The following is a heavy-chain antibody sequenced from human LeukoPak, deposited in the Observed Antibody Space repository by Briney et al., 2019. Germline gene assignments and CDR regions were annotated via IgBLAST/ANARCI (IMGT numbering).Heavy chain of an antibody. CDR1: GGSISSYY. J-gene: IGHJ4*02. V-gene: IGHV4-59*01. D-gene: IGHD2-2*01. CDR3: ARGYCDSANCYSTPFNY. CDR2: IYYSGSA. Sequence: SETLSLTCTVSGGSISSYYWSWIRQPPGKGLEWIGYIYYSGSANYNPSLKSRVTISVDTSKNQFSLKLSSVTAADTAMYYCARGYCDSANCYSTPFNYWGQGTLVTVSS.